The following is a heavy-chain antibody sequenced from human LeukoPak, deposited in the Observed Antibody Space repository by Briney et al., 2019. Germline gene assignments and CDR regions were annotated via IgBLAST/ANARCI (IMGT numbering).Heavy chain of an antibody. CDR3: AREGFGEANFDF. V-gene: IGHV4-4*07. CDR1: GGSMNDYS. D-gene: IGHD3-10*01. CDR2: MYTRGNS. Sequence: SSETLSLTCTVSGGSMNDYSWSWIRQSAGNGLEWIGRMYTRGNSHYNPSLTSRVTISIDESKNQFSLKLRSVTAADTAVYHCAREGFGEANFDFWGQGTRVTVSS. J-gene: IGHJ4*02.